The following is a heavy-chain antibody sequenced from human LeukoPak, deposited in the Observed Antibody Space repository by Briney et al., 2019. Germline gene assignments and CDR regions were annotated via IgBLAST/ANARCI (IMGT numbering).Heavy chain of an antibody. CDR1: GGTFSSYV. CDR2: IIPIFGTT. Sequence: ASVKVSCKASGGTFSSYVINWVRQAPGQGLDWMGGIIPIFGTTNYAQKFQGRVTITADESTSTAYMELSSLRSEDTAVYYCARSGYDYFDAFDIWGQGTMVTVSS. J-gene: IGHJ3*02. CDR3: ARSGYDYFDAFDI. D-gene: IGHD5-12*01. V-gene: IGHV1-69*13.